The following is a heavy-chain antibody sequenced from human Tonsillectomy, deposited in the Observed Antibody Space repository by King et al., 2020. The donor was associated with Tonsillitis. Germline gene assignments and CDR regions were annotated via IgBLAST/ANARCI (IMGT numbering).Heavy chain of an antibody. D-gene: IGHD3-22*01. J-gene: IGHJ6*02. CDR3: AKDTVSENYYDTSGSDV. CDR2: ISYDGRNK. V-gene: IGHV3-30*18. Sequence: VQLVESGGGVVQPGRSLRLSCEASGFTFSSYGMHWVRQTPGKGLEWVAGISYDGRNKYYADSVKGRFTISRDNPINTLYLQMNSLRAEDTAVYYCAKDTVSENYYDTSGSDVWGQGTTVTVSS. CDR1: GFTFSSYG.